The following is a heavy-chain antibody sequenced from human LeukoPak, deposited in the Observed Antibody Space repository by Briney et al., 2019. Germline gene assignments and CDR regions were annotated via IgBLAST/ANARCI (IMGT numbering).Heavy chain of an antibody. D-gene: IGHD2/OR15-2a*01. CDR2: IYYSGST. J-gene: IGHJ4*02. V-gene: IGHV4-59*12. Sequence: PSETLSLTCTVSGGSISSYYWSWIRQPPGKGLEWIGYIYYSGSTNYNPSLKSRVTISVDTSKNQFSLKLSSVTAADTAVYYCARERSSISALILIVSAGAPTHFDSWGQGTLVTVSS. CDR1: GGSISSYY. CDR3: ARERSSISALILIVSAGAPTHFDS.